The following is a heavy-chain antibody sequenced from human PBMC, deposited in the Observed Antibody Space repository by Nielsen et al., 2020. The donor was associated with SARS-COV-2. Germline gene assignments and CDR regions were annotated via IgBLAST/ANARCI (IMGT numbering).Heavy chain of an antibody. J-gene: IGHJ3*02. CDR3: ARDALEVHKAFDI. D-gene: IGHD3-16*01. CDR1: GLTFTTYN. V-gene: IGHV3-48*01. CDR2: INSNGRTT. Sequence: GESLKISCRVSGLTFTTYNMNWVRQAPGKGLEWVAYINSNGRTTHHADSVKGRFTISRDDFKHTLYLQMNSLRVEDTAIYYCARDALEVHKAFDIWGQGTLVSVSS.